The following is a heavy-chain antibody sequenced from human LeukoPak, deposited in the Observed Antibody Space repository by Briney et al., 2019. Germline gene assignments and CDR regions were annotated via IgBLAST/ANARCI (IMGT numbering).Heavy chain of an antibody. CDR2: IYTSGST. V-gene: IGHV4-4*07. D-gene: IGHD6-19*01. CDR1: GGSISSYY. CDR3: ARGDSSGWYSHGPYNWFDP. J-gene: IGHJ5*02. Sequence: SETLSLTCTVSGGSISSYYWSWIRQPAGKGLEWIGRIYTSGSTNYNPSLKSRVTMSVDTSKNQFSLKLSSVTAADTAVYYCARGDSSGWYSHGPYNWFDPWGQGTLVTVSS.